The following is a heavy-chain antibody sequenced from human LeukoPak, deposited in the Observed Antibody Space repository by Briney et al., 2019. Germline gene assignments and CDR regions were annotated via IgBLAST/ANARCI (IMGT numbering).Heavy chain of an antibody. CDR2: IIPIFGTA. Sequence: ASVKVSCKASGGTFSSYVISWVRQAPGQGLEWMGGIIPIFGTANYAQKFQGRVTITADESTSTAYMELSSLRSEDTAVYYCARWLRLVRGGYNWFDPWGQGTLVTVSS. V-gene: IGHV1-69*13. CDR3: ARWLRLVRGGYNWFDP. D-gene: IGHD5-12*01. CDR1: GGTFSSYV. J-gene: IGHJ5*02.